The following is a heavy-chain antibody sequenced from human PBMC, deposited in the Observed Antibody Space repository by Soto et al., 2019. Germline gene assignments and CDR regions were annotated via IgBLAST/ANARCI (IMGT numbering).Heavy chain of an antibody. D-gene: IGHD7-27*01. CDR1: GGSISNHY. CDR2: IYYDGNP. J-gene: IGHJ4*02. V-gene: IGHV4-59*11. CDR3: TRANWYSEY. Sequence: QVQLQESGPGLVKPSETLSLTCTVSGGSISNHYWSWIRQPPGKGLEWIGYIYYDGNPNYNPPPKSRVPMSVYTSKNPISLKLSSLTAADTAVYYCTRANWYSEYWGQGTLVTVSS.